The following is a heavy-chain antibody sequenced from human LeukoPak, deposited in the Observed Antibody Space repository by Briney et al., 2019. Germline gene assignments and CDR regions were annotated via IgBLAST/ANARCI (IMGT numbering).Heavy chain of an antibody. V-gene: IGHV1-69*13. CDR1: GGTFSSYA. CDR2: IIPIFGTA. J-gene: IGHJ4*02. D-gene: IGHD3-22*01. CDR3: AKSSYYDSSDYYREYYFDY. Sequence: SVKVSCKASGGTFSSYAISWVRQAPGQGLEWMGGIIPIFGTANYAQKFQGRVTITADESTSTAYMELSSLRSEDTAVYYCAKSSYYDSSDYYREYYFDYWGQGTLVTVSS.